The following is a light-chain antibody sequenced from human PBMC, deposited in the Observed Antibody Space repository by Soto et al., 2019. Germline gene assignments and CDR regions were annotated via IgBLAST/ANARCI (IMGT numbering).Light chain of an antibody. CDR1: QSVSSN. Sequence: EIVMKQSPATLSVSTGVRATLSGRASQSVSSNLAWYQQKPGQPPRLLIYGASTRATGIPARFTGSGSGTEFTLTISSLQFDDSAVYYCQQYNNWWTFGQGTKVDIK. CDR2: GAS. CDR3: QQYNNWWT. V-gene: IGKV3-15*01. J-gene: IGKJ1*01.